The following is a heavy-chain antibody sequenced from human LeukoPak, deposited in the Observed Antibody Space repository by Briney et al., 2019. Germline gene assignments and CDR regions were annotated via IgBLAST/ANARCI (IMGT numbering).Heavy chain of an antibody. J-gene: IGHJ1*01. Sequence: GASVKVSCKTSGYRFTAYPLHWVRQAPGQGLEWLGWMNPQSGETNNAQKFQGRVTMTRDTSISVAYMQLSSLRSDDTAVYYCARGMDAEAFQNWGQGTLVPVST. D-gene: IGHD2-2*01. CDR2: MNPQSGET. CDR1: GYRFTAYP. CDR3: ARGMDAEAFQN. V-gene: IGHV1-2*02.